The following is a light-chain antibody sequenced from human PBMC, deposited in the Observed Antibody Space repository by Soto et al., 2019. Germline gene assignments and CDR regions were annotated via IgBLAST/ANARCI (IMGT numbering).Light chain of an antibody. J-gene: IGKJ1*01. CDR2: GAS. Sequence: EIVMTQSPATLSVSPGERATLSCRASQSVSSILAWYQQKPGQAPRLLIYGASTRATGIPARFSGSGSGTEFTLTISSLQSEDFAVYYCQQYNNWPPWTFGQGTKV. V-gene: IGKV3-15*01. CDR3: QQYNNWPPWT. CDR1: QSVSSI.